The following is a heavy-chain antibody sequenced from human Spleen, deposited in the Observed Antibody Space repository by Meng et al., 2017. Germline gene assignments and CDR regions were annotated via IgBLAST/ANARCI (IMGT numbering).Heavy chain of an antibody. CDR3: ARDEDISAAGKLFGDY. J-gene: IGHJ4*02. V-gene: IGHV1-2*06. CDR1: GYNFPDYY. CDR2: INPKSGDT. D-gene: IGHD6-25*01. Sequence: QVRPVDVCAKVKKPAASVKASCKPSGYNFPDYYIHWVRRAPVQGLEWMGRINPKSGDTHYAQKFQARVTMTGDTSISTAYMELSGLRSDDTAMYYCARDEDISAAGKLFGDYWGQGTLVTVSS.